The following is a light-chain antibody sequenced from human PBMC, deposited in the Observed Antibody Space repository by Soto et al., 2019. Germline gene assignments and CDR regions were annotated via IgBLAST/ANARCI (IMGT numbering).Light chain of an antibody. CDR1: RSNIGAGYD. Sequence: QSVLTQPPSVSGAPGQRVTISCTGSRSNIGAGYDVHWYQQLPGTAPKVLIYANSNRPSGVPDRFSGSKSGTSASLAVTGLQAEDEAYYYCSSCASSLILVFGGGTKLTVL. J-gene: IGLJ3*02. CDR3: SSCASSLILV. CDR2: ANS. V-gene: IGLV1-40*01.